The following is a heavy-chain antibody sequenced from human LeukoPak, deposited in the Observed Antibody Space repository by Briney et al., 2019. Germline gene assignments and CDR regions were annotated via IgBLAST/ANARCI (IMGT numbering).Heavy chain of an antibody. Sequence: SETLSLTCAAYGGTFSGYYWRWIRQPPGKGLEWIGEINHSGSNNYNPYLKSRVTISVDTSKNQFSLKLSSVTAADTAVYYCARGRSGRGIYYFDFWGQGTLVTVSS. CDR2: INHSGSN. D-gene: IGHD3-16*01. V-gene: IGHV4-34*01. J-gene: IGHJ4*02. CDR3: ARGRSGRGIYYFDF. CDR1: GGTFSGYY.